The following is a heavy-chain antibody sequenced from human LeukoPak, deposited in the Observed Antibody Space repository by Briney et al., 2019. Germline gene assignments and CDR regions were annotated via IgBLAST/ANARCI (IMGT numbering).Heavy chain of an antibody. CDR3: ARDQNSYGGGY. CDR1: GDTFTRYF. CDR2: INPSGGST. Sequence: ASVKVSCKASGDTFTRYFIHWVRQAPGQGLEWMAMINPSGGSTKYAQKFQGRLSMTGDMSTSTVYMELSSLRSDDTAVYYCARDQNSYGGGYWGQGTLVTVSS. D-gene: IGHD5-18*01. V-gene: IGHV1-46*01. J-gene: IGHJ4*02.